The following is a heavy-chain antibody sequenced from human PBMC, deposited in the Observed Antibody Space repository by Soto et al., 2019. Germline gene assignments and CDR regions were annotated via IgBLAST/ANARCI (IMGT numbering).Heavy chain of an antibody. V-gene: IGHV3-64D*08. D-gene: IGHD5-12*01. CDR1: GFTFSSYG. J-gene: IGHJ4*02. CDR2: IKNSGSST. Sequence: GGSLRLSCSASGFTFSSYGMHWVRQAPGKGLEYVSAIKNSGSSTDYADSVKGRFTISRDNSKNTLYLQMSSLTSEDTAVYYCAVVARRYWIDCWGQGTLVTVST. CDR3: AVVARRYWIDC.